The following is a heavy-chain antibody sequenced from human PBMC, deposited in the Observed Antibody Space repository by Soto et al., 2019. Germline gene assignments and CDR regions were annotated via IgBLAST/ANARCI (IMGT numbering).Heavy chain of an antibody. CDR3: AKGSGWSRYYYCGMDV. D-gene: IGHD6-19*01. CDR2: TYYRSKWYN. V-gene: IGHV6-1*01. J-gene: IGHJ6*02. Sequence: SQTLSLTCAISGDSVSSNSAAWYWIRQSPSRGLEWQGRTYYRSKWYNDYAVSVKSRITINPDTSKNQFSLQLNSVTPEDTAVYYCAKGSGWSRYYYCGMDVWGQGTTVTVT. CDR1: GDSVSSNSAA.